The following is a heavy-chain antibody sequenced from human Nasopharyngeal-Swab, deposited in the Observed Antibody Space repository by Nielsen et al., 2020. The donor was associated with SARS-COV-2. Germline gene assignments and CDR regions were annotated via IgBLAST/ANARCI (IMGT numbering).Heavy chain of an antibody. D-gene: IGHD3-22*01. CDR3: ARGSGYYDSSGYSDY. V-gene: IGHV4-59*13. J-gene: IGHJ4*02. CDR1: GGSISSYY. Sequence: SETLSLTCTVSGGSISSYYWSWIRQPPGKGLEWIGYIYYSGSTNYNPSLKSRVTISVDTSKNQFSLKLSSVTAVDTAVYYCARGSGYYDSSGYSDYWGQGTLVTVSS. CDR2: IYYSGST.